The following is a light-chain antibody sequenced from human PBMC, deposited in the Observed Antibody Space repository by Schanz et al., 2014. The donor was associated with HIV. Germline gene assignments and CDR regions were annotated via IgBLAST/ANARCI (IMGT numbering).Light chain of an antibody. CDR2: NTF. J-gene: IGLJ3*02. V-gene: IGLV1-44*01. CDR3: ATWDDSLNGWV. Sequence: QSVLTQPPSASGTPGQRVTISCSGSSSNFRSNAVNCYQQLPGTATRLVIYNTFHRPSGVPDRFSGSQSGTSASLAISGLQSEDEADFYCATWDDSLNGWVFGGGTKLTVL. CDR1: SSNFRSNA.